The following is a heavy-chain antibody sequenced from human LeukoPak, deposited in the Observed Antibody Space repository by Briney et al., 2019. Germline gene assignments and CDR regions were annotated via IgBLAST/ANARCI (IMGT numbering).Heavy chain of an antibody. V-gene: IGHV1-24*01. CDR1: GYTLTELS. Sequence: GASVKVSCKVSGYTLTELSMHWVRQAPGKGLEWMGGFDPEDGETIYAQKFRGRVTMTEDTSTDTAYMELSSLRSEDTAVYYCATSPSGYLAFDYWGQGTLVTVSS. CDR3: ATSPSGYLAFDY. CDR2: FDPEDGET. J-gene: IGHJ4*02. D-gene: IGHD3-3*01.